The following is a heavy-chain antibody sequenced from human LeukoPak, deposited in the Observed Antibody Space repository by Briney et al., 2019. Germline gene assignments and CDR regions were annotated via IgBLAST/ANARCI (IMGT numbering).Heavy chain of an antibody. V-gene: IGHV3-72*01. D-gene: IGHD3-16*01. CDR3: TRDGGDSGNTAFDI. J-gene: IGHJ3*02. CDR1: GLTLSDHI. Sequence: PGGSLRVSCTGSGLTLSDHIIDWVRQAPGKGLEWVGRSRRKSQSYTTEYAASVKDRFTISRDDSKNSLRLQMNSLKTEDTAVYFCTRDGGDSGNTAFDIWGQGTMVTVSS. CDR2: SRRKSQSYTT.